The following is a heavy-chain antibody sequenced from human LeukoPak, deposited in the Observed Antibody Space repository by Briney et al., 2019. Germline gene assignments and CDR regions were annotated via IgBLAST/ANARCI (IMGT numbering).Heavy chain of an antibody. CDR1: GYSTSSGYY. CDR3: ARATPFLDASSSPCDY. CDR2: IYHSGST. Sequence: PSETLSLTCTVSGYSTSSGYYWGWIRQPPGKGLEWIGSIYHSGSTYYNPSLKSRVTISVDTSKNQFSLKLSSVTAADTAVYYCARATPFLDASSSPCDYWGQGTLVTVSS. V-gene: IGHV4-38-2*02. D-gene: IGHD6-6*01. J-gene: IGHJ4*02.